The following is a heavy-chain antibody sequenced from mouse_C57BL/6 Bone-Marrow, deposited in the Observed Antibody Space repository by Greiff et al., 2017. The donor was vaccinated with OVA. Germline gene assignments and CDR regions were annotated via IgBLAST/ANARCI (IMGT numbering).Heavy chain of an antibody. Sequence: QVQLKESGAELVRPGTSVKVSCKASGYAFTNYLIEWVKQRPGQGLEWIGVINPGSGGTNYNEKFKGKATLTADKSSSTAYMQLSSLTSEDSAVYFCARENYGNWYFDVWGTGTTVTVSS. CDR1: GYAFTNYL. D-gene: IGHD2-1*01. J-gene: IGHJ1*03. CDR3: ARENYGNWYFDV. CDR2: INPGSGGT. V-gene: IGHV1-54*01.